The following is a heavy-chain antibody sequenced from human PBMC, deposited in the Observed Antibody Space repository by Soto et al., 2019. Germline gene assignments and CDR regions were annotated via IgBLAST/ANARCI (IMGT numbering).Heavy chain of an antibody. CDR2: INPNSGGT. J-gene: IGHJ4*02. Sequence: ASVKVSCKASGYTFTGYYMHWVRQAPGQGLEWMGWINPNSGGTNYAQKFQGWVTMTRDTSISTDYMELSRLRSDDKAVYYCARGRDYGSGSYYDDWGQGTLVTVSS. V-gene: IGHV1-2*04. D-gene: IGHD3-10*01. CDR1: GYTFTGYY. CDR3: ARGRDYGSGSYYDD.